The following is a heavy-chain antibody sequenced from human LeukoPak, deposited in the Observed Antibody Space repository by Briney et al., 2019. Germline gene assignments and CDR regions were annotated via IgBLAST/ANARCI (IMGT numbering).Heavy chain of an antibody. J-gene: IGHJ3*02. V-gene: IGHV3-21*01. CDR2: ISSSSSYI. Sequence: GGSLRLSCAASGFTFSSYSMNWVRQAPGKGLEWASSISSSSSYIYYADSVKGRFTISRDNAKNSLYLQMNSLRAEDTAVYYCARVMITFGGVIGHGAFDIWGQGTMVTVSS. D-gene: IGHD3-16*02. CDR3: ARVMITFGGVIGHGAFDI. CDR1: GFTFSSYS.